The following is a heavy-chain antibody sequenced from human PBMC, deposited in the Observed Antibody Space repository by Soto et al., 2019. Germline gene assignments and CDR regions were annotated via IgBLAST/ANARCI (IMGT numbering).Heavy chain of an antibody. CDR2: ISGSGGST. D-gene: IGHD3-22*01. CDR1: GFTFSSYA. J-gene: IGHJ4*02. V-gene: IGHV3-23*01. Sequence: GGSLRLSCAASGFTFSSYAMSWVRQAPGKGLEWVSAISGSGGSTYYADSVKGRFTISRDNSKNTLYLQMNSLRAEDTAVYYCAKVVGYYDSSGYYEGPYFDYWGQGTLVTVSS. CDR3: AKVVGYYDSSGYYEGPYFDY.